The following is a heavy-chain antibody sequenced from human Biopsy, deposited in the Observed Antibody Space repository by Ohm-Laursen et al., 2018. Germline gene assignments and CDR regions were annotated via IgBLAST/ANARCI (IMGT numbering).Heavy chain of an antibody. V-gene: IGHV4-59*07. CDR3: ARLSSDNWGSSSGY. D-gene: IGHD7-27*01. J-gene: IGHJ4*02. Sequence: SDTLSLTCPVSGGSINSNLWTWIRQPPGKGLEWIGYIYYNGNTNYNPSLRSRVTISVDTSKNQFSLRLTSVTAADTAIYYCARLSSDNWGSSSGYWGQGTLVTVSS. CDR2: IYYNGNT. CDR1: GGSINSNL.